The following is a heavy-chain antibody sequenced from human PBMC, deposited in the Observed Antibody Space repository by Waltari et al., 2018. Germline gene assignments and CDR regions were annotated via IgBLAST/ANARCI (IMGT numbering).Heavy chain of an antibody. D-gene: IGHD3-3*01. J-gene: IGHJ4*02. CDR2: IRGSSGST. CDR1: GFTFSSYA. V-gene: IGHV3-23*01. Sequence: EVELLESGGGLVQPGGSLRLSCAASGFTFSSYAMSWVRQVPRNGLEWVSAIRGSSGSTYYADSLKSLFTISRDNYKNTLYLQMNSLRAEDTAVYYCAKGKYYDFWSGYLFDYWGQGTLVTVSS. CDR3: AKGKYYDFWSGYLFDY.